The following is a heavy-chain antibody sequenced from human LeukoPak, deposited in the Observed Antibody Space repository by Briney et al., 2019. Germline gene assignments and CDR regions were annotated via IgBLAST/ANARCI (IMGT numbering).Heavy chain of an antibody. CDR1: GGSISSSSYY. Sequence: SETLSLTCTVSGGSISSSSYYWGWIRQPPGKGLEWIGCIYYTGSTNYNPSLKSRVTISMDTSKNQFSLKLSSVTAADTAVYYCARAVGGDGSGSLWGPGTLVTVSS. CDR3: ARAVGGDGSGSL. V-gene: IGHV4-39*07. CDR2: IYYTGST. J-gene: IGHJ4*02. D-gene: IGHD3-10*01.